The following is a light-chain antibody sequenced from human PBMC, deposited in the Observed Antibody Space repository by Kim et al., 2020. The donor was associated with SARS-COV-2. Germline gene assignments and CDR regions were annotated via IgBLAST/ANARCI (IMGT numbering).Light chain of an antibody. CDR2: DVS. J-gene: IGLJ3*02. Sequence: GQPSTVACTGTSMDIGGYNWFSWYQQHPGKAPKLVIYDVSKRPSGVSNRFSGSKSGNTASLTISGLQAEDEADYYCSSYTSSSPWVFGGGTQLTVL. CDR1: SMDIGGYNW. CDR3: SSYTSSSPWV. V-gene: IGLV2-14*04.